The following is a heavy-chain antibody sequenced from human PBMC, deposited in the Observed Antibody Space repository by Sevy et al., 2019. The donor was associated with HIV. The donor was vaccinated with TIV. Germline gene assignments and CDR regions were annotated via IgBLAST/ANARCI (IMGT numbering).Heavy chain of an antibody. CDR2: INPSTGDT. CDR3: AKDKLLDAFDI. Sequence: ASVKVSCKASGYTFSDNYMHWVRQAPGQGLEWVGRINPSTGDTKYAQKFKGRVTVTRDTSISTAYMELSRLTSDDTAIYYCAKDKLLDAFDIWGQGTRVTVSS. CDR1: GYTFSDNY. D-gene: IGHD2-15*01. J-gene: IGHJ3*02. V-gene: IGHV1-2*06.